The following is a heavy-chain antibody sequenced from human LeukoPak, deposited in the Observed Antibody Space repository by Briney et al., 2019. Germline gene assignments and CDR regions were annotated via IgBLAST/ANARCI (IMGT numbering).Heavy chain of an antibody. V-gene: IGHV3-33*01. CDR2: IWYDGSNK. CDR1: GFTFSSYG. Sequence: GGSLRLSCAASGFTFSSYGMHWVRQAPGKGLEWVAVIWYDGSNKYYADSVKGRFTISRDNSKNTLYLQMNSLRAEDTAVYYCARDGNSGYDYPIFDYWGQGTLVTVSS. J-gene: IGHJ4*02. CDR3: ARDGNSGYDYPIFDY. D-gene: IGHD5-12*01.